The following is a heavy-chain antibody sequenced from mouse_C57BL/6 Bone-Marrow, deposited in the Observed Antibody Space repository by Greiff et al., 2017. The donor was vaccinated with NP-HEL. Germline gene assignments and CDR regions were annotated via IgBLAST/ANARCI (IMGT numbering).Heavy chain of an antibody. V-gene: IGHV1-64*01. D-gene: IGHD1-1*01. Sequence: QVQLKQPGAELVKPGASVKLSCKASGYTFTSYWMHWVKQRPGQGLEWIGMIHPNSGITNYNEKFKSKATLTVDKSSSTAYMQLSSLTSEDSAVYYCAITTVVDWYFDVWGTGTTVTVSS. CDR3: AITTVVDWYFDV. CDR2: IHPNSGIT. J-gene: IGHJ1*03. CDR1: GYTFTSYW.